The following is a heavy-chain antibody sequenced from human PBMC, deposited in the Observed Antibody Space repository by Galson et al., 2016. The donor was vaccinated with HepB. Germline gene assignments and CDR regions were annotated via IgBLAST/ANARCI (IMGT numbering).Heavy chain of an antibody. D-gene: IGHD2-2*01. CDR3: AREFGDCSNTRCSKQFFDY. Sequence: SVKVSCKASGYTFTGYYMHWLRQAPGQGLEWMTILSPDDGKTHSAQNFQGRVTMTRDSATSTIYLELSSLTSEDTAVYYCAREFGDCSNTRCSKQFFDYWGQGTLVSVSS. CDR2: LSPDDGKT. CDR1: GYTFTGYY. J-gene: IGHJ4*02. V-gene: IGHV1-46*01.